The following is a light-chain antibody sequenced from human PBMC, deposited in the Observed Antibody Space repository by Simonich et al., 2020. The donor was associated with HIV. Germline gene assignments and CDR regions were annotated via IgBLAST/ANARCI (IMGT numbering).Light chain of an antibody. CDR3: SSYTSSNTWV. Sequence: QSALTQPRSVSGSPGQSVTISCTGTSSDVGGYNYVSWYQQRPGKAPKLMIYDVSKRPSGVPDRFSGSKSGNTASLTISGLQAEDEADYYCSSYTSSNTWVFGGGTKLTVL. CDR2: DVS. V-gene: IGLV2-11*01. J-gene: IGLJ3*02. CDR1: SSDVGGYNY.